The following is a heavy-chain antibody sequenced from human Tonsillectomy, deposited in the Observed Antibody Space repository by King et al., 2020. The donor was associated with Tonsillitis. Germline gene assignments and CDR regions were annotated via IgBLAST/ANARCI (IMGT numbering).Heavy chain of an antibody. Sequence: TWIRQPPGKGLEWIGYIYYSGNTNYNPSLKSRLTTSRDTSQNQFSLKLSSVTAADTAVYYCAIMENGEPWAFDILGQGTMVPVSS. J-gene: IGHJ3*02. V-gene: IGHV4-59*08. D-gene: IGHD1-26*01. CDR2: IYYSGNT. CDR3: AIMENGEPWAFDI.